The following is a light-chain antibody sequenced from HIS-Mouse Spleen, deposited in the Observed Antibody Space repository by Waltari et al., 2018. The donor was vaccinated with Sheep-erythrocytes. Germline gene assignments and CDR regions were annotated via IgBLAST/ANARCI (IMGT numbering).Light chain of an antibody. CDR1: SSHVGGSNH. V-gene: IGLV2-8*01. CDR2: EVS. J-gene: IGLJ3*02. Sequence: QSALTQPPSASGSPGQSVTISCTGTSSHVGGSNHVSWYQQHPGKAPKLMIYEVSKRPSGVPDRFSGSKSGNTASLTVSGLQAEDEADYYCSSYAGSNNWVFGGGTKLTVL. CDR3: SSYAGSNNWV.